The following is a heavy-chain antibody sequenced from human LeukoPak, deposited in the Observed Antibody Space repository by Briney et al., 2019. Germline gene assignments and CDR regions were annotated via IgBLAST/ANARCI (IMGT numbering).Heavy chain of an antibody. CDR1: GFAVSSNY. CDR3: AREGGYDILTGYYHYYMDV. CDR2: IHSAGTT. J-gene: IGHJ6*03. V-gene: IGHV3-66*01. D-gene: IGHD3-9*01. Sequence: GGSLRLSCAASGFAVSSNYMSWVRQAPGKGLEWVSVIHSAGTTYYADSVKGRFTISRDNSKNTMYLQMNSLRAEDTAVYYCAREGGYDILTGYYHYYMDVWGKGTTVTVSS.